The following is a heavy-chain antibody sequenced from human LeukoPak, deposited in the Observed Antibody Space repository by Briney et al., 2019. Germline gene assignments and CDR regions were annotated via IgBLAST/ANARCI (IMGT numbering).Heavy chain of an antibody. CDR1: GVSISSHY. CDR2: IYYSGST. V-gene: IGHV4-59*11. Sequence: PSETLSLTCTVSGVSISSHYWSWIRQSPGKGLEWIGYIYYSGSTNYNPSLKSRVTISVDTSKNQFSLKLSSVTAADTAVYYCARGYYDTPGAFDIWGQGTMVTVSS. CDR3: ARGYYDTPGAFDI. D-gene: IGHD3-22*01. J-gene: IGHJ3*02.